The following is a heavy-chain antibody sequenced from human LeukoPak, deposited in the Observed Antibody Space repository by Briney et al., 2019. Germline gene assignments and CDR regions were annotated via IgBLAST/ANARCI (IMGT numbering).Heavy chain of an antibody. CDR3: AKDGRIWFGEFFH. J-gene: IGHJ4*02. Sequence: GGSLRLSCAASGFTFNSYAMSWVRQAPGKGLQWVSGISGNGVSTYYADSLKGRFTISRDNSKNTLYPQMNSLRAEDTAVYYCAKDGRIWFGEFFHWGQGTLVTVSS. V-gene: IGHV3-23*01. CDR1: GFTFNSYA. CDR2: ISGNGVST. D-gene: IGHD3-10*01.